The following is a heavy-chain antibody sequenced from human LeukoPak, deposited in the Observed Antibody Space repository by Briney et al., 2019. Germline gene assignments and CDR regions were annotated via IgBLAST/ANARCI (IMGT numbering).Heavy chain of an antibody. CDR1: GFSFSDYY. V-gene: IGHV3-7*01. CDR3: ARDDAFDI. CDR2: INQGGSVK. Sequence: GGSLTLSCAASGFSFSDYYMSWVRQAPGKGLEWVANINQGGSVKYYVDSVKGRFTISRDDAKNSLYVQMNSLRAEDTAVYYCARDDAFDIWGQGTMVTVSS. J-gene: IGHJ3*02.